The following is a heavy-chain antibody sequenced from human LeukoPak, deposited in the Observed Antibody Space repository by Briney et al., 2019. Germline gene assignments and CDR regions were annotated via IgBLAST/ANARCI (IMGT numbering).Heavy chain of an antibody. V-gene: IGHV3-30-3*01. CDR3: ASVGIAAEGGFDY. J-gene: IGHJ4*02. D-gene: IGHD6-13*01. Sequence: GRSLRLSCAASGFTFSGYAMHWVRQAPGKGLEWVAVISYDGSNKYYADSVKGRFTISRDNSKNTLYLQMNSLRAEDTAVYYCASVGIAAEGGFDYWGQGTLVTVSS. CDR1: GFTFSGYA. CDR2: ISYDGSNK.